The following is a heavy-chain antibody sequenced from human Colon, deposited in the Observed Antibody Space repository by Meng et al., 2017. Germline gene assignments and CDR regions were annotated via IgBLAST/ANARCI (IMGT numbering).Heavy chain of an antibody. D-gene: IGHD4-11*01. CDR2: IRSKAYGETT. CDR1: GFTFGDYA. V-gene: IGHV3-49*03. Sequence: GESLKISCTASGFTFGDYAMAWFRQVPGKGLEWVGIIRSKAYGETTHYAASVKGRFSISRDDSKSIPYLQMSSLKVEDTAVYFCSRGRLTNDYWGQGTLVTVSS. J-gene: IGHJ4*02. CDR3: SRGRLTNDY.